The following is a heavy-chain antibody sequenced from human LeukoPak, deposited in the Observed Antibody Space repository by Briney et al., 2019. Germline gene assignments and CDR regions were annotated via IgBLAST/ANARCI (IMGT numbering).Heavy chain of an antibody. CDR2: ISGSDDGT. Sequence: GGSLRLSCAASGFTFNNYAMTWVRQAPGKGLEWVSSISGSDDGTYYADSVKGRFTISRDNSKNTLYLQMNSLRAEDTAVYYCAKRGPIYSSSPGNYFDYWGQGTLVTVSS. D-gene: IGHD6-6*01. V-gene: IGHV3-23*01. CDR3: AKRGPIYSSSPGNYFDY. CDR1: GFTFNNYA. J-gene: IGHJ4*02.